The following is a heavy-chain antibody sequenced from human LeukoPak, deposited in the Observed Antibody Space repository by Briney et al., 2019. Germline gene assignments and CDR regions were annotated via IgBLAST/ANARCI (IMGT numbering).Heavy chain of an antibody. D-gene: IGHD2-2*01. CDR1: GGSFSGYY. J-gene: IGHJ3*02. CDR2: INHYGST. Sequence: SGTLSLTCAVSGGSFSGYYLSWIRQSPGRGLELVWDINHYGSTNYNPSLKSRVTISVDTSKNQFSLKLRSVTAADTAVYYCARPRDCSSTTCSDAFHIWGQGTMVTVSS. V-gene: IGHV4-34*01. CDR3: ARPRDCSSTTCSDAFHI.